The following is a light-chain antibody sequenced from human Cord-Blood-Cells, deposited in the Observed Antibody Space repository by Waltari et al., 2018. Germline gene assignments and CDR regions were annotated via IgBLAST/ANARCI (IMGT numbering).Light chain of an antibody. Sequence: DIQMTQSPSSVSASVGDRVTIPCRASQGISSWLAWYQRKPGKAPKLLIYAASSLQSGVPSRFSGSGSGTDFTLTISSLQPEDFATYYCQQANSFPRTFGQGTKVEIK. CDR1: QGISSW. CDR3: QQANSFPRT. CDR2: AAS. J-gene: IGKJ1*01. V-gene: IGKV1-12*01.